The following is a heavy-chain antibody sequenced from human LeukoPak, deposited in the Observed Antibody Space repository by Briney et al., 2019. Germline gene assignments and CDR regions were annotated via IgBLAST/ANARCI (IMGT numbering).Heavy chain of an antibody. CDR1: GFTFSNYW. J-gene: IGHJ4*02. D-gene: IGHD3-3*01. CDR3: ARLREIPVFGVVTKSTSYFDY. Sequence: GGSLRLSCAASGFTFSNYWMSWVRQAPGKGLEWVANINQDGSEKNSVDSVKGRFTISRDNAKNSLYLQMNSLRAEDTAVYYCARLREIPVFGVVTKSTSYFDYWGQGTLVTVSS. V-gene: IGHV3-7*01. CDR2: INQDGSEK.